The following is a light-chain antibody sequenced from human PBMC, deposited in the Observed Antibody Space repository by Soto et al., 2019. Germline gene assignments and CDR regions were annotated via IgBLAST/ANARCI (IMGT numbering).Light chain of an antibody. V-gene: IGKV1-5*01. CDR1: QSISGW. CDR2: HAS. J-gene: IGKJ1*01. CDR3: QQYNNYRT. Sequence: DIQMTQSPSTLSASVGDRVTITCRASQSISGWLAWYQQKPGKAPKVMIYHASSLESGVPSRFSGSGSGTELTLTISGLQPDDSATYYCQQYNNYRTFGQGTKVEIK.